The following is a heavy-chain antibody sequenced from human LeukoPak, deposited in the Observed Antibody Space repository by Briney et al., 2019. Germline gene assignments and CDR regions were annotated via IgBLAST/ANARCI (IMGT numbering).Heavy chain of an antibody. CDR2: ISGSGGST. Sequence: PGGSLRLSCAASGLTFSSYAMSWARQAPGKGLEWVSGISGSGGSTYYADSVKGRFTISRDNSKNTLYLQMNSLRAEDTALYYCARGRYCSGGSCSGSYFDYWGQGTLVTVSS. CDR3: ARGRYCSGGSCSGSYFDY. V-gene: IGHV3-23*01. CDR1: GLTFSSYA. D-gene: IGHD2-15*01. J-gene: IGHJ4*02.